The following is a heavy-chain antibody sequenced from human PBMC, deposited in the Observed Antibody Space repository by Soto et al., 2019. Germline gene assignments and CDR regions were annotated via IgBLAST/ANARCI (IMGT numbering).Heavy chain of an antibody. V-gene: IGHV3-30-3*01. CDR1: GFTFSSYA. J-gene: IGHJ4*02. D-gene: IGHD3-3*01. Sequence: PGGSLRLSCAASGFTFSSYAMHWVRQAPGKGLEWVAVISYDGSNKYYADSVKGRFTISRDNSKNTLYLQMNSLRAEDTAVFFCATDPEYDFWSGYYPPHYWGQGTLVTVSS. CDR2: ISYDGSNK. CDR3: ATDPEYDFWSGYYPPHY.